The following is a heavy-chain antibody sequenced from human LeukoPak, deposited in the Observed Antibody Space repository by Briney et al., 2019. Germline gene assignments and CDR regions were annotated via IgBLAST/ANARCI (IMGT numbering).Heavy chain of an antibody. J-gene: IGHJ4*02. D-gene: IGHD5-18*01. CDR3: ARGGGELWGFFDY. V-gene: IGHV4-30-2*01. CDR1: GGSISSGGYS. CDR2: IYHSGST. Sequence: SQTLSLTCAVSGGSISSGGYSGSWIRQPPGKGLEWIGYIYHSGSTYYNPSLKSRVTISVDTSKNQFSLKLSSVTAADTAVYYCARGGGELWGFFDYWGQGTLVTVSS.